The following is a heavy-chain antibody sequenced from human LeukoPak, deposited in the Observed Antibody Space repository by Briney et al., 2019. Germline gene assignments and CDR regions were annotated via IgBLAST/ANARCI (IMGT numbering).Heavy chain of an antibody. CDR2: INPNSGGT. J-gene: IGHJ3*02. D-gene: IGHD3-3*01. Sequence: ASVKVSCKASGYTFTGYYMHWVRQAPGQGLEWMGWINPNSGGTNYAQKFQGRVTMTRDTSISTAYMELSRLRSDDTAVYYCATDFGVVKSPDIWGQGTMVTVSS. CDR3: ATDFGVVKSPDI. CDR1: GYTFTGYY. V-gene: IGHV1-2*02.